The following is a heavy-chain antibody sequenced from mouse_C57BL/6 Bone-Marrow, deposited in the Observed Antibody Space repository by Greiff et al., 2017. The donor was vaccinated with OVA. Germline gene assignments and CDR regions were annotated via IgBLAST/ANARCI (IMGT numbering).Heavy chain of an antibody. V-gene: IGHV5-9-1*02. CDR3: TSDSNYVAY. CDR2: ISSGGDYI. Sequence: EVKLVESGEGLVKPGGSLKLSCAASGFTFSSYAMSWVRQTPEKRLEWVAYISSGGDYIYYADTVKGRFTISRDNARNTLYLQMSSLKSEDTAMCYCTSDSNYVAYWGQGTLVTVSA. CDR1: GFTFSSYA. J-gene: IGHJ3*01. D-gene: IGHD2-5*01.